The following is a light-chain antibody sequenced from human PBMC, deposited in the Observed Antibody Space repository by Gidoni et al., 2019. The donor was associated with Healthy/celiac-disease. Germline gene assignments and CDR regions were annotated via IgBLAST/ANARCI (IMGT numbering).Light chain of an antibody. Sequence: DIVMTQSPATLSVSPGERATLSCRASQNVSNNVAWYQQKPGQAPRLLISGASTRAPGIPARFSGSGSGTELTLTISSLQSEDFTVYYCQQYNDWPLTFXGXTKVEIQ. V-gene: IGKV3D-15*01. CDR1: QNVSNN. J-gene: IGKJ4*01. CDR3: QQYNDWPLT. CDR2: GAS.